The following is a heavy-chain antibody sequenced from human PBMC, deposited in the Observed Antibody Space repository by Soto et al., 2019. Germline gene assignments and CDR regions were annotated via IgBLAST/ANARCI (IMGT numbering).Heavy chain of an antibody. CDR3: ARGLRYFDWLSRWFDP. CDR1: GGSISSSSYY. CDR2: IYYSGST. Sequence: SETLSLTCTVSGGSISSSSYYWGWIRQPPGKGLEWIGSIYYSGSTYYNPSLKSRVTISVDTSKNQFSLKLSSVTAADTAVYYCARGLRYFDWLSRWFDPWGQGTLVTVSS. V-gene: IGHV4-39*01. D-gene: IGHD3-9*01. J-gene: IGHJ5*02.